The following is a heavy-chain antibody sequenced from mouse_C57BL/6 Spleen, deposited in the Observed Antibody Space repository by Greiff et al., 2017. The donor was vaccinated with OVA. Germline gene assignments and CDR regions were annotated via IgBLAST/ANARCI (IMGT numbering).Heavy chain of an antibody. CDR3: ARTGQAMDY. CDR2: IYPSDSET. CDR1: GYTFTSYW. Sequence: QVQLQQPGAELVRPGSSVKLSCKASGYTFTSYWMDWVKQRPGQGLEWIGNIYPSDSETHYNQKFKDKATRTVDKSSSTAYKQLSSLTSEDSAVYYCARTGQAMDYWGQGTSVTVSS. J-gene: IGHJ4*01. V-gene: IGHV1-61*01.